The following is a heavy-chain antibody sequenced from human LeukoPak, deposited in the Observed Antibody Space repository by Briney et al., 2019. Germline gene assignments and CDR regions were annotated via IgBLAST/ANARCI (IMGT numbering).Heavy chain of an antibody. Sequence: GSLRLSCAASGFSFTTSNMNWVRQAPGKGLEWVSYISGSSSTIYYGETVKGRFTISRDNAKNSLYLQMNSLRAEDTAVYYCARDLMGATHYFQHWGQGTLVTVSS. CDR2: ISGSSSTI. V-gene: IGHV3-48*04. J-gene: IGHJ1*01. CDR1: GFSFTTSN. CDR3: ARDLMGATHYFQH. D-gene: IGHD1-26*01.